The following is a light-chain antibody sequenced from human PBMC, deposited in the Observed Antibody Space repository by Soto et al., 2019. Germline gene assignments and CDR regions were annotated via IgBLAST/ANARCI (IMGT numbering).Light chain of an antibody. CDR3: AAWDASLNGVL. CDR2: RNN. Sequence: QSVRTQPPSASGTPGQRVTISCSGSSSNIGSNTVNWYQQLPGTAPKLLIYRNNQRPSGVPDRFSGSKSGTSASLAISGLQSEDEADYYCAAWDASLNGVLFGGGTKLTVL. CDR1: SSNIGSNT. J-gene: IGLJ2*01. V-gene: IGLV1-44*01.